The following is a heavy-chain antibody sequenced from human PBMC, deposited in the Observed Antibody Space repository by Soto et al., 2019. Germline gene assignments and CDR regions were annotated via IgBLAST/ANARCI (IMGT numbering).Heavy chain of an antibody. CDR3: ARDKGTTCLDT. V-gene: IGHV3-33*01. J-gene: IGHJ5*02. CDR2: IWSDGSKE. CDR1: GLPFSASG. Sequence: QAQLVDSGGGVVQPGRSLRLSCAASGLPFSASGMHWVRQAPGKGLEWVAMIWSDGSKEYYADSVKGRFTITRDNSKNMIFLQMDSLRAEDTAVYYCARDKGTTCLDTWGQGNMVTVSS. D-gene: IGHD1-26*01.